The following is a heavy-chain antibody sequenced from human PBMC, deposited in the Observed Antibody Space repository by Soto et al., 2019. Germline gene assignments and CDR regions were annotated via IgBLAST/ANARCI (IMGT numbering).Heavy chain of an antibody. CDR2: IYYSGST. Sequence: SETLSLTCTVSGGSISSGGYYWSWIRQHPGKGLEWIGYIYYSGSTYYNPSLKSRVTISVDTSKNQFSLKLSSVTAADTAVYYCAREVLGYSNYDQTVLYGMDVWGQGTTVTVSS. CDR1: GGSISSGGYY. V-gene: IGHV4-31*03. CDR3: AREVLGYSNYDQTVLYGMDV. J-gene: IGHJ6*02. D-gene: IGHD4-4*01.